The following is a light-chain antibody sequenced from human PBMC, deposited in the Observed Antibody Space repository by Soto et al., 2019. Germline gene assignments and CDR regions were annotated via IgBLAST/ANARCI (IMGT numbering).Light chain of an antibody. CDR3: CSYAGSSPVV. CDR1: SSDVGSYNL. V-gene: IGLV2-23*02. Sequence: QFALTQPASVSGSPGQSITISCTGTSSDVGSYNLVSWYQQHPGKAPKLMIYEVSKRPSGVSNRFSGSKSGNTASLTISVLQAEDEADYYCCSYAGSSPVVFGGGTKVTVL. CDR2: EVS. J-gene: IGLJ2*01.